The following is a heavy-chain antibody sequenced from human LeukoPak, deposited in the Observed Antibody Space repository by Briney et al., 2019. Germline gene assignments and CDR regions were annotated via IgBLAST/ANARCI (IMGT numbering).Heavy chain of an antibody. CDR1: GGSISSGSYY. D-gene: IGHD2-2*01. V-gene: IGHV4-61*02. J-gene: IGHJ3*02. CDR2: IYTSGST. CDR3: ARDIRGCSSTSCYSSSAFDI. Sequence: SETLSLTCTVSGGSISSGSYYWSWIRQPAGKGLEWIGRIYTSGSTNYNPSLKSRVTISVDTSKNQFSLKLSSVTAADTAVYYCARDIRGCSSTSCYSSSAFDIWGQGTMVTVSS.